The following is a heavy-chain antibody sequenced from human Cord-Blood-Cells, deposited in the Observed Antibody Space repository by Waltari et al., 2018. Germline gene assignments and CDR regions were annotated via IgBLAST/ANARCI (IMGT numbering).Heavy chain of an antibody. V-gene: IGHV3-30-3*01. CDR2: ISYDGSKK. CDR3: AREKTENDAFDI. J-gene: IGHJ3*02. D-gene: IGHD1-1*01. Sequence: QVQLVESGGGVVQPGRSLRLSCAASGFTFSSYAMHWVRQAPGKGLEWVAVISYDGSKKDYADSVKGLFTIARDNSKNTLYLQMNSLRAEDTAVYYCAREKTENDAFDIWGQGTMVTVSS. CDR1: GFTFSSYA.